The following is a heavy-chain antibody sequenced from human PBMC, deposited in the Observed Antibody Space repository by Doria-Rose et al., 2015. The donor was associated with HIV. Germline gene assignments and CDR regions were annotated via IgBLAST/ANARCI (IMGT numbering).Heavy chain of an antibody. CDR2: ISSTSAYI. V-gene: IGHV3-21*01. D-gene: IGHD3-10*01. CDR1: GFTFSSHR. J-gene: IGHJ4*02. Sequence: VQLVQSGGGLVRPGGSLRLSCATSGFTFSSHRINWVRQAPGKGLVWVSSISSTSAYINYADSVRGRLTISRDNARNSLYLQMDSLRAEDTAIYYCATGVTLDYWGQGTLVTVSS. CDR3: ATGVTLDY.